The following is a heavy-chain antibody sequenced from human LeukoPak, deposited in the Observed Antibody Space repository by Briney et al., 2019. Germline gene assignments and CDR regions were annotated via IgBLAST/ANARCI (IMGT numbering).Heavy chain of an antibody. CDR3: ERTPEWDPKQLGFKYFDY. V-gene: IGHV3-20*04. CDR1: GFSFHGDG. J-gene: IGHJ4*02. CDR2: INWNGGDK. D-gene: IGHD1-26*01. Sequence: GGSLRLSCAASGFSFHGDGMSWVRQAPGKGLEWVSGINWNGGDKRYADSVRGRFTISRDNAKNSLYLHMNSLRGEDTALYYCERTPEWDPKQLGFKYFDYWGQGTLVTVSS.